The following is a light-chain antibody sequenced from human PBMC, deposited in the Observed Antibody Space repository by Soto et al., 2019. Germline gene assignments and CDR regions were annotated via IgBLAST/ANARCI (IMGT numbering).Light chain of an antibody. CDR1: QNINTW. J-gene: IGKJ1*01. Sequence: DIQMTQSPSTLSASVGDRVTITCRASQNINTWLAWYQQKPGKGPILLIYRASRLESGVPSRFSGSGSGTEFALTISSLQPEDFATYFCQQSFSSPWTFGQGTKVDI. V-gene: IGKV1-5*03. CDR2: RAS. CDR3: QQSFSSPWT.